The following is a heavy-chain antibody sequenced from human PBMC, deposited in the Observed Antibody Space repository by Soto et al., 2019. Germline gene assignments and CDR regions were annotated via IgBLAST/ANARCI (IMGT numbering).Heavy chain of an antibody. Sequence: QVQLVQSGAEVKKPGSSVKVSCKASGGTFSSYTISWVRQAPGQGLEWMGRIIPILGIANYAQKFQGRVTITADKSTSTAYMALSSLRSEDTAVYYCASEDIVVVPAAMDYWGQGTLVTVAS. V-gene: IGHV1-69*02. D-gene: IGHD2-2*01. CDR2: IIPILGIA. CDR3: ASEDIVVVPAAMDY. J-gene: IGHJ4*02. CDR1: GGTFSSYT.